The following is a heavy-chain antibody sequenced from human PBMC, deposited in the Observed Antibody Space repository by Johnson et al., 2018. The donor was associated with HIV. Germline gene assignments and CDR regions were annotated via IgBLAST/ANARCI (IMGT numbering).Heavy chain of an antibody. V-gene: IGHV3-64*01. CDR3: ARQETATTIGAFDI. Sequence: QLVESGGGLVQPGGSLRLSCAASGFTFSSYAMHWVRQAPGKGLEYVSAISSNGGSTYYANSVKGRFTISRDNSKNTLYLQMGSLRAEDMAVYYCARQETATTIGAFDIWGQGTTVTVSS. J-gene: IGHJ3*02. CDR2: ISSNGGST. D-gene: IGHD1-7*01. CDR1: GFTFSSYA.